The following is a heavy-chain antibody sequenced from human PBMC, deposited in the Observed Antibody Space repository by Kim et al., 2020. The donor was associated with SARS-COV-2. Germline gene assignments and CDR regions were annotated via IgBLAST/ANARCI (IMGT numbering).Heavy chain of an antibody. V-gene: IGHV1-46*01. CDR1: GYTFTSYY. CDR3: ARDLPTPTSLSPYYDFWSGQQERVDGMDV. CDR2: INPSGGST. Sequence: ASVKVSCKASGYTFTSYYMHWVRQAPGQGLEWMGIINPSGGSTSYAQKFQGRVTMTRDTSTSTVYMELSSLRSEDTAVYYCARDLPTPTSLSPYYDFWSGQQERVDGMDVWGQGTTVTVSS. D-gene: IGHD3-3*01. J-gene: IGHJ6*02.